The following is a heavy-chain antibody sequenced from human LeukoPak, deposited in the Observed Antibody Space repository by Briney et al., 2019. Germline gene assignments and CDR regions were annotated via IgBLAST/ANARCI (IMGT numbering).Heavy chain of an antibody. CDR1: GFTVNSYA. CDR2: ISGSGDST. J-gene: IGHJ3*02. V-gene: IGHV3-23*01. CDR3: ARVGVSWGGFDI. D-gene: IGHD7-27*01. Sequence: GGSLRLSCAVSGFTVNSYAMSWVRQAPGKGLEWVSTISGSGDSTYYTDSVKGRFTISRDSSKNTLYLQMNSLRAEDTAVYYCARVGVSWGGFDIWGQGTMVTVSS.